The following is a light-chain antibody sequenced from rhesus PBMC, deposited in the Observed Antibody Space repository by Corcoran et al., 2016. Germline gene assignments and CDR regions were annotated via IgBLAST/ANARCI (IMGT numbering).Light chain of an antibody. J-gene: IGKJ3*01. V-gene: IGKV1-22*01. Sequence: DIQMTQSPSSLSASVGDTVTITCRASQSISSWLDWYQQKPGKAPKLLIYKASSLQSGVPSRFSGSGSGTCFTLTISSMQPDDFATYYCLQYNSSPFTFGPGTKLDIK. CDR2: KAS. CDR3: LQYNSSPFT. CDR1: QSISSW.